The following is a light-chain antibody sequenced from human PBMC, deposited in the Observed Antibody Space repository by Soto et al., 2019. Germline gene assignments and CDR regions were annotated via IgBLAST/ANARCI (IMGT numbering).Light chain of an antibody. CDR2: GAS. CDR3: QQWGT. J-gene: IGKJ1*01. CDR1: QSVSSSY. Sequence: EIVLTQSPGTLSLSPGERATLSCRASQSVSSSYLAWYQQKPGQAPRLLIYGASSRATGIPDRCSGSGSGTDFTLTISRLEPEDFAVYYCQQWGTFGQGTKVDIK. V-gene: IGKV3-20*01.